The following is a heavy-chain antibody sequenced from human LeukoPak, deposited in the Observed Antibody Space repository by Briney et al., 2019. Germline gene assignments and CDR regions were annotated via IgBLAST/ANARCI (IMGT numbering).Heavy chain of an antibody. J-gene: IGHJ3*02. Sequence: AGGSLRLSCAASGFTFSSYSMNWVRQAPGKGLEWVSSISSSSSYIYYADSVKGRFTISRDNAKNSLYLQMNSLRAEDTAVYYCAREADPWGSSSWFWNKNAFDIWGQGTMVTVSS. CDR1: GFTFSSYS. CDR2: ISSSSSYI. CDR3: AREADPWGSSSWFWNKNAFDI. D-gene: IGHD6-13*01. V-gene: IGHV3-21*01.